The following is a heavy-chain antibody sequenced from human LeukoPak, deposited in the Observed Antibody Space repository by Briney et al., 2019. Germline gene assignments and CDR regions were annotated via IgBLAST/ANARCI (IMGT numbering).Heavy chain of an antibody. CDR2: IYSSGST. J-gene: IGHJ4*02. Sequence: PSETLSLTCTVSGGTISRYYWSWIRQSPGGGLEWIGHIYSSGSTNSNPSLKSRVSISVDMSKNEFSLKLNSVTAADTAVYYCARHDSAVGALFIWGQGTLVTVSS. D-gene: IGHD1-26*01. CDR3: ARHDSAVGALFI. CDR1: GGTISRYY. V-gene: IGHV4-59*08.